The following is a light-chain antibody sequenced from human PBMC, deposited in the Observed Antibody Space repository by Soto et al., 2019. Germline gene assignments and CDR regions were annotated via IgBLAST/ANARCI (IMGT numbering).Light chain of an antibody. J-gene: IGKJ1*01. Sequence: EIVMTQSPATLSVSPGERATLSCRASQSVSTNLAWYLQIPGQAPRLLIYGASYRATGFPARFSGSGSGTEFTLTIYGLQSEDFAVYYCQQYNDWPRTFGQGTKVDIK. CDR3: QQYNDWPRT. V-gene: IGKV3-15*01. CDR2: GAS. CDR1: QSVSTN.